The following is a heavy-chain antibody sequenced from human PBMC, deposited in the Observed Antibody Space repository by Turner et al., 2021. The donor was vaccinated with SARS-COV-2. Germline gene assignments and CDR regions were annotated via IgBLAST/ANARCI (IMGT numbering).Heavy chain of an antibody. CDR2: ISGSGDTT. CDR3: AKDRIVAATMGASRC. J-gene: IGHJ4*02. Sequence: EVQLLESGGGLIQPGGSLRLSCAASGFTFSSYAMSWVRQAPGKGLEWVSSISGSGDTTYYADSVKGRFTISRDKSKNTVYLQMNSLRAEDTALYYCAKDRIVAATMGASRCWGQGTLVTVSS. D-gene: IGHD1-26*01. CDR1: GFTFSSYA. V-gene: IGHV3-23*01.